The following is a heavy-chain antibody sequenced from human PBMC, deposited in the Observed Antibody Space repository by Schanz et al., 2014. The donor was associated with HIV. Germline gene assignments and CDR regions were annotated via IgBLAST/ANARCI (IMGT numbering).Heavy chain of an antibody. D-gene: IGHD6-19*01. CDR1: GYTFINYG. J-gene: IGHJ6*02. V-gene: IGHV1-18*01. CDR3: ARDREGSGWYRKFYYGMDV. CDR2: ISGYNGNT. Sequence: QVQLVQSGAEGKKPGASVKVSCKASGYTFINYGITWVRQAPGQGLEWMGWISGYNGNTKFAQKFQGRVTMTRDTSTSTAYMELRSLTSDDTAVYYCARDREGSGWYRKFYYGMDVWGQGTTVIVSS.